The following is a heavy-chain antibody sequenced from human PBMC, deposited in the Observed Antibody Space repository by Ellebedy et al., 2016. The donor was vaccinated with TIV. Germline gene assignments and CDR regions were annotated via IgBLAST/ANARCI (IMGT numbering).Heavy chain of an antibody. Sequence: GGSLRLXXAASGYTFSDYYMSWIRQAPGKGLEWVSYITSSGSYTNYADSVKGRFTISRDNAKNSLYLQMNSLRAEDTAVYFCARESGIIDYWGQGTLVTVSS. CDR3: ARESGIIDY. V-gene: IGHV3-11*06. D-gene: IGHD1-26*01. CDR1: GYTFSDYY. CDR2: ITSSGSYT. J-gene: IGHJ4*02.